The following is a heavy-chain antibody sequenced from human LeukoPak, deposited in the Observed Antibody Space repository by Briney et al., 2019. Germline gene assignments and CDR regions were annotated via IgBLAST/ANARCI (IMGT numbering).Heavy chain of an antibody. CDR3: AELGITMIGGV. Sequence: GGSLRLSCAASGFTFSSYEMNWVRQAPGKGLEWVSYISSSGSTIYYADSVKGRFTISRDNSKNTLYLQMNSLRAEDTAVYYCAELGITMIGGVWGKGATVTISS. V-gene: IGHV3-48*03. D-gene: IGHD3-10*02. J-gene: IGHJ6*04. CDR1: GFTFSSYE. CDR2: ISSSGSTI.